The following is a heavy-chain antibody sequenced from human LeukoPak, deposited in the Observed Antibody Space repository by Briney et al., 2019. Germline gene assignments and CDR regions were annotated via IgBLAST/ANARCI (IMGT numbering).Heavy chain of an antibody. Sequence: ASAKVSCKASGGTFSSYAISWVRQAPGQGVEWMGRIIPILGIANYAQKFQGRVTITADESTSTAYMELSSLRSEDTAVYYCARETSPWGGRGRFSNWFDPWGQGTLVTVSS. D-gene: IGHD3-16*01. CDR1: GGTFSSYA. CDR3: ARETSPWGGRGRFSNWFDP. J-gene: IGHJ5*02. V-gene: IGHV1-69*04. CDR2: IIPILGIA.